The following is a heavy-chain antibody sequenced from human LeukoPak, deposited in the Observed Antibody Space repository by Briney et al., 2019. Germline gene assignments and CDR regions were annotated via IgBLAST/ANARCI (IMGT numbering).Heavy chain of an antibody. Sequence: SETLSLTCTVSGGSISSYYWRWIRQPPGKGLEWIGYIYYSGSTNYNPSLKCRVTISVDTSKNQFSLKLSSVTAADTAVYYCAVDEGNWFDPWGQGTLVTVSS. CDR1: GGSISSYY. CDR2: IYYSGST. J-gene: IGHJ5*02. CDR3: AVDEGNWFDP. V-gene: IGHV4-59*01.